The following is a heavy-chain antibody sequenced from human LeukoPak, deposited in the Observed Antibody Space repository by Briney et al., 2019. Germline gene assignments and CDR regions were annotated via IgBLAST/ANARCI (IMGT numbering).Heavy chain of an antibody. CDR1: GGSISSYY. J-gene: IGHJ3*02. D-gene: IGHD6-13*01. CDR3: ARFVGSSWLAFDI. Sequence: PSETLSPTCTVSGGSISSYYWSWIRQPPGKGLECIWYIHYSGSTNYNPSLKSRVTISKDTSKNQFSLKLNSVTAADTALYYCARFVGSSWLAFDIWGQGTMVTVSS. V-gene: IGHV4-59*01. CDR2: IHYSGST.